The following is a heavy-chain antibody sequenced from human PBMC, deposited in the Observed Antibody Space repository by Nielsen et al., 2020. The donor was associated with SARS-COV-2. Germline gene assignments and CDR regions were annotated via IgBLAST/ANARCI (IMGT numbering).Heavy chain of an antibody. CDR3: AKQYSDNYYDAFDI. J-gene: IGHJ3*02. CDR2: ISGSGGST. CDR1: GFTFSSYA. Sequence: GGSLRLSCAASGFTFSSYAMRWVRQAPGKGLEWVSAISGSGGSTYYADSVKGRFTVSRDNSKNTLFLQMNSLRAEDTAVYYCAKQYSDNYYDAFDIWGQGTMVTVSS. V-gene: IGHV3-23*01. D-gene: IGHD5-12*01.